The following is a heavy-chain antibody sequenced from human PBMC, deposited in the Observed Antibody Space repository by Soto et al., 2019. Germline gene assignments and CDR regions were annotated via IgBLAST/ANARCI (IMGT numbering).Heavy chain of an antibody. J-gene: IGHJ4*02. CDR3: AKDFGPGRSGGSCPENY. CDR1: GFTFSSYG. D-gene: IGHD2-15*01. Sequence: GGSLRLSCAASGFTFSSYGMHWVRQAPGKGLEWVAVISYDGSNKYYADSVKGRFTISRDNSKNTLYLQMNSLRAEDTAVYYCAKDFGPGRSGGSCPENYWGQGTLVTVSS. V-gene: IGHV3-30*18. CDR2: ISYDGSNK.